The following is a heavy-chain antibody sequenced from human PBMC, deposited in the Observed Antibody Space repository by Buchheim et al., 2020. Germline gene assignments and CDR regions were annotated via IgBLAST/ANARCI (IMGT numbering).Heavy chain of an antibody. V-gene: IGHV3-7*01. CDR2: IKQDGSEK. J-gene: IGHJ5*02. D-gene: IGHD6-19*01. CDR1: GFTFSSYW. CDR3: ARDRIPGYSSGWMFDP. Sequence: EVQLVESGGGLVQPGGSLRLSCAASGFTFSSYWMSWVRQAPGKGLEWVANIKQDGSEKYYVDSVKGRFTISRDNSKNTLYLQMNSLRAEDTAVYYCARDRIPGYSSGWMFDPWGQGTL.